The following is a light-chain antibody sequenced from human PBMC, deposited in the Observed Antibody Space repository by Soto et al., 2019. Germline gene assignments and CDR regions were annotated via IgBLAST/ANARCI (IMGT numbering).Light chain of an antibody. CDR2: EAS. V-gene: IGKV1-5*03. Sequence: DIQMTQSPSTLSAPVGDRVTITCRASQSVGRRLAWYQHKPGQAPKIVMYEASNLQTGVPSRFSGSGSGTEFTPTISSLQPDDLATYYCQQYYIYSFTFGGGTKVEIK. CDR3: QQYYIYSFT. J-gene: IGKJ4*01. CDR1: QSVGRR.